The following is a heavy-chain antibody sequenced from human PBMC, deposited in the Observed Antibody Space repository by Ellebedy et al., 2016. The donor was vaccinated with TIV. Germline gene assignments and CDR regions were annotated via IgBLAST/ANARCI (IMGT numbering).Heavy chain of an antibody. CDR1: GGPISTDY. CDR3: ARREKMTGWNEGNWFDP. D-gene: IGHD1-1*01. V-gene: IGHV4-59*08. Sequence: MPSETLSLTCTVSGGPISTDYWNWILQPPGQGLEWIVYVYYSRSTNYNPSLKSRVTISVDTSKNQFSMRLTSVTAADPAVDYCARREKMTGWNEGNWFDPWGQGTLVTVSS. CDR2: VYYSRST. J-gene: IGHJ5*02.